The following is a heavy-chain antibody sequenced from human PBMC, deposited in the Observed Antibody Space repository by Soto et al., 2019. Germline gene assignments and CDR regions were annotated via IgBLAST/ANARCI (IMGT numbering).Heavy chain of an antibody. J-gene: IGHJ4*02. D-gene: IGHD6-19*01. Sequence: EVQLVESGGGLVKPGGSLRLSCAASGFTFSSYSMNWVRQAPGKGLEWVSSISSSSSYIYYADSVQGRFTISRDNAKNSLYLQMNSLRAEDTAVYYCARDPKQWLVFYFDYWGQGTLVTVSS. CDR3: ARDPKQWLVFYFDY. CDR1: GFTFSSYS. CDR2: ISSSSSYI. V-gene: IGHV3-21*01.